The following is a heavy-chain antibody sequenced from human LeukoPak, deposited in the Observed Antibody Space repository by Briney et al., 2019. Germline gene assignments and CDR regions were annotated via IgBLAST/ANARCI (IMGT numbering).Heavy chain of an antibody. D-gene: IGHD4-23*01. J-gene: IGHJ4*02. CDR3: ARDLLNEGNHLDY. CDR2: IYYSGST. CDR1: GGSISSGDYS. V-gene: IGHV4-30-4*01. Sequence: SQTLSLTCTVSGGSISSGDYSWGWIRKPPGKGLEWIGYIYYSGSTYYNPSLKSRVTISVDTSKNQFSLKLSSVTAADTAVYYCARDLLNEGNHLDYWGQGTLVTVSS.